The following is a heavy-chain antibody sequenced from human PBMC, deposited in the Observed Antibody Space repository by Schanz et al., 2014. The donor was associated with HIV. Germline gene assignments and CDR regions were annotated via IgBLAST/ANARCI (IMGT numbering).Heavy chain of an antibody. Sequence: EVQLVESGGGLVQPGGSLRLSCAASGFTFDDYAMHWVRQTPGGGLEWVAGINWNGDTIGYADSVKGRFTISRDNSKNTLYLQMNSLRAEDTAVYYCAREKYSSTWWRAGLYFYGMDVWGQGTTVTVSS. CDR2: INWNGDTI. CDR1: GFTFDDYA. D-gene: IGHD6-13*01. J-gene: IGHJ6*02. CDR3: AREKYSSTWWRAGLYFYGMDV. V-gene: IGHV3-9*01.